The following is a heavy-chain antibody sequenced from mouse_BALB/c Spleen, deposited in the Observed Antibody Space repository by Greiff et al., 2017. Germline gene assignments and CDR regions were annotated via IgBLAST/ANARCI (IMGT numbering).Heavy chain of an antibody. CDR1: GYSITSDYA. J-gene: IGHJ3*01. CDR3: ARSYYGREAWFAY. CDR2: ISYSGST. V-gene: IGHV3-2*02. Sequence: VQLQQSGPGLVKPSQSLSLTCTVTGYSITSDYAWNWIRQFPGNKLEWMGYISYSGSTSYNPSLKSRISITRDTSKNQFFLQLNSVTTEDTATYYCARSYYGREAWFAYWGQGTLVTVSA. D-gene: IGHD1-1*01.